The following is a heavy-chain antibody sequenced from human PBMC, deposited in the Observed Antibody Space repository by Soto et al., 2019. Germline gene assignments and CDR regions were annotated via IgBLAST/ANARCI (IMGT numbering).Heavy chain of an antibody. J-gene: IGHJ4*02. D-gene: IGHD1-26*01. CDR2: ISYDGGNE. V-gene: IGHV3-30*18. CDR3: AKDRYSGTYPTDFDY. Sequence: PGGSVRLSXAGSGFTFSSYGIHWVRQAPGKGLEWVALISYDGGNEKYTESVKDRFTISRDDSHNVAYLQMSSLRTEDTAMYYCAKDRYSGTYPTDFDYWGQGSLVTVSS. CDR1: GFTFSSYG.